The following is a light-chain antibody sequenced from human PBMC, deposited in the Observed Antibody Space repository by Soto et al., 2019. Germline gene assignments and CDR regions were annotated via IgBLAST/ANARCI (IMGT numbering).Light chain of an antibody. CDR1: SSDVGSYNL. CDR3: CSYAGSSTPVV. J-gene: IGLJ2*01. CDR2: EGS. Sequence: QSVLTQPASVSGSPGQSITISCTGTSSDVGSYNLVSWYQQHPGKAPKLMIYEGSKRPSWFSNRFSGSKSGNTASLTISGLQAEYEADYYCCSYAGSSTPVVFGGGTKLTVL. V-gene: IGLV2-23*01.